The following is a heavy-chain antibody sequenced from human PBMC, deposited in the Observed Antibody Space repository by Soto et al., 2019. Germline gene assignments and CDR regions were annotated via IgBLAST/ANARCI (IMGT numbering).Heavy chain of an antibody. CDR2: IYSSWST. D-gene: IGHD3-10*01. Sequence: SETLSLTCTVSGGSISSGGYYLSWIRQHPGKGLEWIGYIYSSWSTYYNPSLKSRVTISVDTSKNQFSMKLSSVTAADTAVYYCAGSGEPVYYYYGMEVWGQGNTVTVSS. V-gene: IGHV4-31*03. CDR1: GGSISSGGYY. J-gene: IGHJ6*02. CDR3: AGSGEPVYYYYGMEV.